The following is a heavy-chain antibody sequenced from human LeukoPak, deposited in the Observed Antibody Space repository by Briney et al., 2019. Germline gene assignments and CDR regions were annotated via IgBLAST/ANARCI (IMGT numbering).Heavy chain of an antibody. CDR1: GGSISSGDYY. D-gene: IGHD3-22*01. CDR3: ARDRPQWLGRAFDI. J-gene: IGHJ3*02. V-gene: IGHV4-30-4*01. CDR2: IYYSGST. Sequence: SETLSLICTVSGGSISSGDYYWSWIRQPPGKGLEWIGYIYYSGSTYYNPSLKSRVTISVDTSKNQFSLKLSSVTAADTAVYYCARDRPQWLGRAFDIWGQGTMVTVSS.